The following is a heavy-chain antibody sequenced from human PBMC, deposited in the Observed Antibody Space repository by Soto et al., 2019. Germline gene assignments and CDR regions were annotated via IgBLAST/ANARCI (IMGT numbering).Heavy chain of an antibody. CDR1: GVTFSTYA. J-gene: IGHJ4*02. CDR3: ARTPEGELGRGTATSDY. V-gene: IGHV3-23*01. Sequence: EVQLLESGGGLVQPGGSLRLSCAASGVTFSTYAMNWVRQAPGKGLEWVSGISGSGAFTYYADSVKGRFTISRDNSKNTLYLHMNSLRAEDTADYFCARTPEGELGRGTATSDYWGQGTLVTVSS. D-gene: IGHD3-16*01. CDR2: ISGSGAFT.